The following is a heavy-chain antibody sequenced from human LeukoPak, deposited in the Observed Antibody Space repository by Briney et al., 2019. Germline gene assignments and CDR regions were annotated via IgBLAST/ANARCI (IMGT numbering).Heavy chain of an antibody. J-gene: IGHJ3*02. CDR1: GYTFTGYY. Sequence: GASVKVSCKASGYTFTGYYMHWVRQAPGQGLEWMGWINPNSGGTNYAQKFQGTVTMTRDTSISTAYMELSRLTSDDTAVYYCARVRYYDTSDYYGDAFDIWGQGTMVTVSS. V-gene: IGHV1-2*02. D-gene: IGHD3-22*01. CDR2: INPNSGGT. CDR3: ARVRYYDTSDYYGDAFDI.